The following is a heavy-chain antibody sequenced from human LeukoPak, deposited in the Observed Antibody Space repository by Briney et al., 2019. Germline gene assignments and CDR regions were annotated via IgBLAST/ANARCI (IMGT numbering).Heavy chain of an antibody. D-gene: IGHD5-24*01. V-gene: IGHV3-30*02. CDR2: IRYDGSNK. CDR1: GFTFSSYG. J-gene: IGHJ4*02. CDR3: AKGQVEMATNLFDY. Sequence: PGGSLRLSCAASGFTFSSYGMHWVRQAPGKGLEWVAFIRYDGSNKYYADSVKGRFTISRDNSKNTLYLQMNSLRAEDTAVYYCAKGQVEMATNLFDYWGQGTLVTVSS.